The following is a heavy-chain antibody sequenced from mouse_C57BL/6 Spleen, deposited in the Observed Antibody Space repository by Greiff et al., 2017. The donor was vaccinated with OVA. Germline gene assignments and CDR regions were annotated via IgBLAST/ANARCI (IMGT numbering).Heavy chain of an antibody. Sequence: GGGLVQPKGSLKLSCAASGFSFNTYAMNWVRQAPGKGLEWVARIRSKSNNYATYYADSVKDRFTISRDDSESMLYLQMNNLKTEDTAMYYCVSSFITTVVAPYAMDYWGQGTSVTVSS. V-gene: IGHV10-1*01. D-gene: IGHD1-1*01. J-gene: IGHJ4*01. CDR2: IRSKSNNYAT. CDR1: GFSFNTYA. CDR3: VSSFITTVVAPYAMDY.